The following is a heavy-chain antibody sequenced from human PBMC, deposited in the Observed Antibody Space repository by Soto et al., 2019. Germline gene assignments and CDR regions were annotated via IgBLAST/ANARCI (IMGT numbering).Heavy chain of an antibody. D-gene: IGHD4-17*01. CDR3: TKDTFGDRDS. CDR1: KFTFDDYA. Sequence: EVQLVESGGGLVQPGRSLRLSCAASKFTFDDYAMHWVRQAPGKGLEWVSGISWNGGSIGYADSVKARFTISRDNAKNTLYLQMNSLRGEDTAIYYCTKDTFGDRDSWGQGTLVTVSS. J-gene: IGHJ4*02. V-gene: IGHV3-9*01. CDR2: ISWNGGSI.